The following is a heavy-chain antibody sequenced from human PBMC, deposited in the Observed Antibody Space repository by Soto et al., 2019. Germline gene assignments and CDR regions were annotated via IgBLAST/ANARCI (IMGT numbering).Heavy chain of an antibody. V-gene: IGHV4-34*01. Sequence: KQSQTLSLTCAVYGGSFSGYYWSWIRQPPGKGLEWIGEINHSGSTNYNPSLKSRVTISVDTSKNQFSLKLSSVTAADTAVYYCARRLVTRFTFDYWGQGTLVTVSS. CDR3: ARRLVTRFTFDY. CDR2: INHSGST. D-gene: IGHD3-9*01. J-gene: IGHJ4*02. CDR1: GGSFSGYY.